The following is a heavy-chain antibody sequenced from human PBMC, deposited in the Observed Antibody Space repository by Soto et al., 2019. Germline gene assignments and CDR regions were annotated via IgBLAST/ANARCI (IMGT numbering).Heavy chain of an antibody. J-gene: IGHJ4*02. CDR2: ISGSGDNT. CDR1: GFTFSRYA. Sequence: EVQLLESGGGLVQPEGSLRLSCAASGFTFSRYAVSWVRQAPGKGLEWVSAISGSGDNTYYADSVKGRFTISRDNSKNTLSLQMDSLRAEDTAVYYCAKEGRNAYSYRAGFDYWGQGTLVTVSS. CDR3: AKEGRNAYSYRAGFDY. V-gene: IGHV3-23*01. D-gene: IGHD3-16*02.